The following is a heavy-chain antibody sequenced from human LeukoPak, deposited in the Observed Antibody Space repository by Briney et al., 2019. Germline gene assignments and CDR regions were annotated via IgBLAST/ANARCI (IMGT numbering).Heavy chain of an antibody. Sequence: GASVTVSCKASGYTFTSYGIRWVRQAPGQGLEWMGCISAYNGNTSYAQKLQGRVSMTTDTSTSTAYMEQRSLRSDDTAVYDCARLGYYDSSGYGASDYFDYWGQGTLVTVSS. CDR2: ISAYNGNT. D-gene: IGHD3-22*01. V-gene: IGHV1-18*01. CDR3: ARLGYYDSSGYGASDYFDY. J-gene: IGHJ4*02. CDR1: GYTFTSYG.